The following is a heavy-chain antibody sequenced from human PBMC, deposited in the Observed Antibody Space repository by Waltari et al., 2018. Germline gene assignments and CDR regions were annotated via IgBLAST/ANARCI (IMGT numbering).Heavy chain of an antibody. J-gene: IGHJ4*02. V-gene: IGHV3-7*03. CDR2: IKPDGGGK. CDR1: GFSFSSSW. CDR3: ARMGSGRAPDY. Sequence: EVQLVESGGGLVQPGGSLRHSCAASGFSFSSSWMTWFRQAPGTGLEWVPTIKPDGGGKFYVDSGKSRCSISGDNAKNSLYLQMNRLRAEDTAIFCCARMGSGRAPDYWGQGTLVTVSS. D-gene: IGHD3-10*01.